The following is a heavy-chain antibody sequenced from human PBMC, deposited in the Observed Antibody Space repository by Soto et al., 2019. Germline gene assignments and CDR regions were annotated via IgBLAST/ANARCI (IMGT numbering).Heavy chain of an antibody. J-gene: IGHJ6*02. V-gene: IGHV1-8*01. CDR2: MNPNSGNT. D-gene: IGHD2-2*01. CDR1: GYTFTSYD. Sequence: QVQLVQSGAEVKKPGASVKVSCKASGYTFTSYDINWVRQATGQGLEWMGWMNPNSGNTGYAQKFQGRVTMTRNTSISTAYMELSSLSSEDTAVYYCARRDCSSTSCPDGMDVWGQGTTVTVSS. CDR3: ARRDCSSTSCPDGMDV.